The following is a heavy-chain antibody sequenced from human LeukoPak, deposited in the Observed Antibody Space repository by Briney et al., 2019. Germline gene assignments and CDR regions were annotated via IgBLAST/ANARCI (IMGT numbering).Heavy chain of an antibody. CDR3: ARDHYGDYPGYYYSGMDV. CDR1: GGTFSSYA. V-gene: IGHV1-18*01. CDR2: ISAYNGNT. D-gene: IGHD3-16*01. Sequence: ASVKVSCKASGGTFSSYAISWVRQAPGQGLEWMGWISAYNGNTNYAQKLQGRVTVTTDTSTNTAYMELRSLRSDDTAVYYCARDHYGDYPGYYYSGMDVWGQGTSVTVSS. J-gene: IGHJ6*02.